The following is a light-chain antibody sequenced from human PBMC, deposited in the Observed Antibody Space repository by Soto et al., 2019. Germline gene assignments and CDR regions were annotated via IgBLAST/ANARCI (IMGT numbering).Light chain of an antibody. Sequence: QSALTQPPSASGSPGQSVTISCTGNSSDVGGYNYVSWYQQHPGKAPKLMIYEVSKRPSGVPDRFSGSKSGNTASLTVSGLQAEDEADYYCSSYAGSNNLLFGGGTKVTVL. V-gene: IGLV2-8*01. CDR1: SSDVGGYNY. CDR3: SSYAGSNNLL. J-gene: IGLJ2*01. CDR2: EVS.